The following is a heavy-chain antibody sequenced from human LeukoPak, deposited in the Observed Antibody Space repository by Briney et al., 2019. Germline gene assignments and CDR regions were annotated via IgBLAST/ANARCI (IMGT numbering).Heavy chain of an antibody. CDR1: GGSISSGSYY. CDR3: ARVVEDIVVVPAAMGTDYYYYYYMDV. Sequence: SETLSLTCTVSGGSISSGSYYWSWIRQPARKGLEWIGRMNTSGSTNYNPSLKSRVTISVDTSKNQFSLKSSSVTAADTAVYYCARVVEDIVVVPAAMGTDYYYYYYMDVWGKGTTVTVSS. D-gene: IGHD2-2*01. V-gene: IGHV4-61*02. J-gene: IGHJ6*03. CDR2: MNTSGST.